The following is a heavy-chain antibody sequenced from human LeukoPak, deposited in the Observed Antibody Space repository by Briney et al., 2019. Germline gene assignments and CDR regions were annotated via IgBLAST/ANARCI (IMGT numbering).Heavy chain of an antibody. D-gene: IGHD4-23*01. CDR1: GGSISNYY. CDR2: IYHSGST. V-gene: IGHV4-59*01. J-gene: IGHJ3*01. Sequence: SETLPLTCTVSGGSISNYYWNWIRQPPGKGLEWIGYIYHSGSTNYNPSLKSRVTISVDTSKKQFSLNLDSVTAADTAIYYCARDEGWRLGGFHVWGQGTMVTVSS. CDR3: ARDEGWRLGGFHV.